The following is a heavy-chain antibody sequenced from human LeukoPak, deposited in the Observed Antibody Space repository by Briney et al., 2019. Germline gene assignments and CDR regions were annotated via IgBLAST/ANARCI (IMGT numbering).Heavy chain of an antibody. CDR1: GGTFSSYA. J-gene: IGHJ4*02. CDR2: IIPIFGTA. V-gene: IGHV1-69*13. Sequence: ASVKVSCKASGGTFSSYAISWVRQAPGQGLEWMGGIIPIFGTANYAQKFQGRVTITADESTSTAYMELSSLRSEDRAVYYCARGVDAYDSSGYYWFDYWGQGTLVTVSS. D-gene: IGHD3-22*01. CDR3: ARGVDAYDSSGYYWFDY.